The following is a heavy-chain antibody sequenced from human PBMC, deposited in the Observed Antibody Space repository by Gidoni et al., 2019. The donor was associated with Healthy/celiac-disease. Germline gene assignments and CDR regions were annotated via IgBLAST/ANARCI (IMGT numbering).Heavy chain of an antibody. V-gene: IGHV3-30-3*01. CDR2: ISYDGSNK. CDR1: GFTFSSYA. CDR3: ARGFNNPWNYYGSGSYKNPFDY. D-gene: IGHD3-10*01. J-gene: IGHJ4*02. Sequence: QVQLVESGGGVVQPGRSLRLSCAASGFTFSSYAMHWVRQAPGKGLEWVAVISYDGSNKYYADSVKGRFTISRDNSKNTLYLQMNSLRAEDTAVYYCARGFNNPWNYYGSGSYKNPFDYWGQGTLVTVSS.